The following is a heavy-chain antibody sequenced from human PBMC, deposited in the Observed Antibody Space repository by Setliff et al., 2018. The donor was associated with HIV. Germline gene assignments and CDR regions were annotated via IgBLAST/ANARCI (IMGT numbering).Heavy chain of an antibody. Sequence: GASVKVSCKVSGYTLTELSRHWVRQAPGKGLEWMGSFDPKDGKTRYAQKFQGRVTMTEDTSTDTAYMELSSLRSEDTAVYYYVTGSAARPFDYWGQGKLVTVSS. CDR3: VTGSAARPFDY. CDR1: GYTLTELS. CDR2: FDPKDGKT. J-gene: IGHJ4*02. D-gene: IGHD6-6*01. V-gene: IGHV1-24*01.